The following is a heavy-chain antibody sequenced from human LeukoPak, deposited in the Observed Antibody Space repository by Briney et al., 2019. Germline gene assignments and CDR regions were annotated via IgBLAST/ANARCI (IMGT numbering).Heavy chain of an antibody. D-gene: IGHD3-3*01. CDR1: GFTFTSYA. CDR2: ISASGGST. Sequence: PGGSLRLSCAASGFTFTSYAMNWVRQAPGKGLEWVSFISASGGSTHYADSVKGRFTISRDNSNNTLYLQINSLRAEDTAAYYCAKGAQYDFWTGYTLEYFDVWGKGTLVTVSS. V-gene: IGHV3-23*01. CDR3: AKGAQYDFWTGYTLEYFDV. J-gene: IGHJ4*02.